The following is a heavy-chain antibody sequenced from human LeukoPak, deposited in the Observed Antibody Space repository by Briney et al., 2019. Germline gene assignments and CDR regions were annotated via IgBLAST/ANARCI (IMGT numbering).Heavy chain of an antibody. V-gene: IGHV1-69*13. Sequence: SVKVSCKASGGTFSSYAISWVRQAPGQGLEWMGGIIPIFGTANYAQKFQGRVTITADESTSTAYMELSSLRSEDTAVYYCARGGDYYDSSGYYCDYWGQGTLVTVSS. CDR1: GGTFSSYA. J-gene: IGHJ4*02. D-gene: IGHD3-22*01. CDR3: ARGGDYYDSSGYYCDY. CDR2: IIPIFGTA.